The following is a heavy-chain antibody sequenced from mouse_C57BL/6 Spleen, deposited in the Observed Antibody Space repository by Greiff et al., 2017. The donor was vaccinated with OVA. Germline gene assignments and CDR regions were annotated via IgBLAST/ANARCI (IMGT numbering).Heavy chain of an antibody. Sequence: VQLQQSGPGLVQPSQSLSITCTVSGFSLTSYGVHWVRQSPGKGLEWLGGIGSGGSTDYNAAFISRLSISKDNSKSQVFFKMNSLQADDTAIYYCARTGGGNYAMDYWGQGTSVTVSS. V-gene: IGHV2-2*01. CDR2: IGSGGST. CDR1: GFSLTSYG. J-gene: IGHJ4*01. CDR3: ARTGGGNYAMDY.